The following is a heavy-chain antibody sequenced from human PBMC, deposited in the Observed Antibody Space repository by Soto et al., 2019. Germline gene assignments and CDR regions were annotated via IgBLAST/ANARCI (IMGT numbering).Heavy chain of an antibody. J-gene: IGHJ4*02. CDR3: AKDPAADGFDY. V-gene: IGHV3-30*18. CDR2: ISYDGSNK. Sequence: GGSLRLSCAASGFTFSSYGMHWVRQAPGEGLEWVAVISYDGSNKYYADSVKGRFTISRDNSKNTLYLQMNSLRAEDTAVYYCAKDPAADGFDYWGQGTLVTVSS. D-gene: IGHD6-13*01. CDR1: GFTFSSYG.